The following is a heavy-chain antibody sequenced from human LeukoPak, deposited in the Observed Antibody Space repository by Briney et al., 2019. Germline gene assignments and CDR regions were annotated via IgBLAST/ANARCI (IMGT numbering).Heavy chain of an antibody. CDR1: GFTVSSNY. Sequence: WGSLTLTCAASGFTVSSNYMSCVRQAPGKGLEGGSVIYSGGSTYYADSVKGRFTISRDNSKNTLHLQMNSLRAEDTAVYYCTRDLEGPDTHCLDHWGQGTLVTVSS. V-gene: IGHV3-66*01. D-gene: IGHD2-21*02. CDR2: IYSGGST. CDR3: TRDLEGPDTHCLDH. J-gene: IGHJ1*01.